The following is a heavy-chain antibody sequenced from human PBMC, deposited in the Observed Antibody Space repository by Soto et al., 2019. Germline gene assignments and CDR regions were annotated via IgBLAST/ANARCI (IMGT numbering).Heavy chain of an antibody. CDR3: ARDMLSSGGWFDP. CDR1: GDSISSPDYY. V-gene: IGHV4-30-4*02. D-gene: IGHD3-16*01. Sequence: SETLSLTCTVSGDSISSPDYYWSWIRQAPGKGLELIGYVYYRGSIYYTPSFESRVSISIDTSKNQFSLKLSSVTAADTAVYYCARDMLSSGGWFDPWGQGTLVTVSS. J-gene: IGHJ5*02. CDR2: VYYRGSI.